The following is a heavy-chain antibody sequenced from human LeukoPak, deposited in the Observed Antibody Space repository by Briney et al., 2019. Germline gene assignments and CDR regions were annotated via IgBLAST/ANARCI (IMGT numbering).Heavy chain of an antibody. CDR1: GFTFIDYD. CDR2: IGIRGDT. CDR3: ARGGIQVSGIDEFDY. D-gene: IGHD6-19*01. V-gene: IGHV3-13*01. J-gene: IGHJ4*02. Sequence: GGSLRLSCAASGFTFIDYDMHWVRQVVGKGLEWGSAIGIRGDTHYSGSVKGRFTISRENAESSLYLQMNSLRAEDTAVYYCARGGIQVSGIDEFDYWGQGTLVTVSS.